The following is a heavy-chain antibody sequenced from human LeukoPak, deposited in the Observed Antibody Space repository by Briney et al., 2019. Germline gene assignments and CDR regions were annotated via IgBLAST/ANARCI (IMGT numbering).Heavy chain of an antibody. D-gene: IGHD2-2*01. J-gene: IGHJ4*02. CDR2: IKQDGSEE. V-gene: IGHV3-7*01. CDR1: GFTFSNYL. CDR3: ARGLRGVPALADY. Sequence: PGGSLTLSYAASGFTFSNYLMNWVRQAPEEGLEWVANIKQDGSEEYYVDSVKGRFTISRDNAKNSLYLQMNSLRAEDTAVYYCARGLRGVPALADYWGQGSLVTVSS.